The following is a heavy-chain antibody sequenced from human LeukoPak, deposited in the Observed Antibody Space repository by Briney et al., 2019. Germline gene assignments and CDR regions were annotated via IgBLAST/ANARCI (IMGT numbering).Heavy chain of an antibody. CDR1: GFTFRSYW. D-gene: IGHD2-2*01. J-gene: IGHJ4*02. CDR3: ASIVVVPAAMGPEYYFDY. CDR2: INTDGSST. V-gene: IGHV3-74*01. Sequence: GGSLRLSCAASGFTFRSYWMHWVRQAPGKGLVWVSRINTDGSSTSYADAVKGRFTISRDNAKNTLYLQMNSLRAEDTAVYYCASIVVVPAAMGPEYYFDYWGQGTLVTVSS.